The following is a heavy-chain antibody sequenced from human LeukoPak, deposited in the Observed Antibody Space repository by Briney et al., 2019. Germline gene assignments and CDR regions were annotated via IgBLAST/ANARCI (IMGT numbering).Heavy chain of an antibody. CDR3: ARDGSDCSGGSCYSPYFDY. D-gene: IGHD2-15*01. CDR1: GFTFSSHS. J-gene: IGHJ4*02. Sequence: PGGSLRLSCAASGFTFSSHSMNWVRQAPGKGLEWVSYISSSSSTIYYADSVKGRFTISRDNAKNSLYLQMNSLRDEDTAVYYCARDGSDCSGGSCYSPYFDYWGQGTLVTVSS. V-gene: IGHV3-48*02. CDR2: ISSSSSTI.